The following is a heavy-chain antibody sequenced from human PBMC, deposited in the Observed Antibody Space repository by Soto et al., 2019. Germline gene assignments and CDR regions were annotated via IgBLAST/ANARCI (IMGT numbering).Heavy chain of an antibody. V-gene: IGHV3-21*01. CDR3: ARELWETSSWYYGMDV. CDR2: ISSSSSYI. CDR1: GFTFMSYS. J-gene: IGHJ6*02. D-gene: IGHD6-13*01. Sequence: PGGSLGLSCAASGFTFMSYSMNWVRQAPGKGLEWVSSISSSSSYIYYADSVKGRFTISRDNAKNSLYLQMNSLRAEDTAVYYCARELWETSSWYYGMDVWGQGTTVNVSS.